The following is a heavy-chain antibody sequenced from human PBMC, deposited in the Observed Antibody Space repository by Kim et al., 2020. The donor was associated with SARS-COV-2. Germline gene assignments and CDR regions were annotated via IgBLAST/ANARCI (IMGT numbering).Heavy chain of an antibody. V-gene: IGHV1-24*01. D-gene: IGHD6-13*01. J-gene: IGHJ5*02. CDR2: FDPEDGET. Sequence: ASVKVSCKVSGYTLTELSMHWVRQAPGKGLEWMGGFDPEDGETIYAQKFQGRVTMTEDTSTDTAYMELSSLRSEDTAVYYCATAPGIAAAGRWFDPWGQGTLVTVSS. CDR3: ATAPGIAAAGRWFDP. CDR1: GYTLTELS.